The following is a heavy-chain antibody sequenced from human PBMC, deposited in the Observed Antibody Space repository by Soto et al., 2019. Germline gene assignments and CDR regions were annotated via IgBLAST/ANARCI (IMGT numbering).Heavy chain of an antibody. J-gene: IGHJ4*02. CDR2: INGDGSEV. Sequence: GGSLRLSCTASGFSFSSHWMTWVRQAPGKGLVWVANINGDGSEVYYVDSVKGRFTVSRDNTKNSVYLQMNNLGVEDTAVNYCARDSSDWSRDYWGQGTLVTVSS. D-gene: IGHD6-19*01. CDR1: GFSFSSHW. V-gene: IGHV3-7*01. CDR3: ARDSSDWSRDY.